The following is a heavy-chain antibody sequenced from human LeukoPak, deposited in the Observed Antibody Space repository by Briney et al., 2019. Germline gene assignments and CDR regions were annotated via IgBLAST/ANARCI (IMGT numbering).Heavy chain of an antibody. V-gene: IGHV4-31*01. Sequence: SQTLSLTCTVYGGSINAGGYYWIWIRQHPGKGLEWIGYIYDSGSTYYSLSLGSPLTIYVSTSQHHHPLKLSSVTAADTAIYYCARGGSGSYGVYYYMDVWGKGTTVTVSS. CDR2: IYDSGST. J-gene: IGHJ6*03. CDR3: ARGGSGSYGVYYYMDV. D-gene: IGHD3-10*01. CDR1: GGSINAGGYY.